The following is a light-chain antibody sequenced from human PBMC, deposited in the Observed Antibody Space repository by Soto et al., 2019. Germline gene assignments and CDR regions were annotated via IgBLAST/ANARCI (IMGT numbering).Light chain of an antibody. J-gene: IGKJ5*01. Sequence: ETVLTQSPATLSVSPGERVTLSCRASETVSTNLAWYQQRPGQAPRLLIYDVSTGATGIPARFSGRRSGTEFTLTISSLQSEDFGVYYCQQYNSWPQTFGQGTRLEIK. CDR3: QQYNSWPQT. CDR1: ETVSTN. V-gene: IGKV3-15*01. CDR2: DVS.